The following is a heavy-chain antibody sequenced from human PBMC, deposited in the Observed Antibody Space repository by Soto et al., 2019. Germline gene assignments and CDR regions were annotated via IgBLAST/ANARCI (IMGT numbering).Heavy chain of an antibody. D-gene: IGHD3-3*01. CDR2: IYYSGST. J-gene: IGHJ5*02. V-gene: IGHV4-39*01. Sequence: SETLSLTCTVSGGSISSSSYYWGWIRQPPGKGPEWIGSIYYSGSTYYNPSLKSRVTISVDTSKNQFSLKLSSVTAADTAVYYCARLRFDFWSGSPPEWFDPWGQGTLVTVSS. CDR3: ARLRFDFWSGSPPEWFDP. CDR1: GGSISSSSYY.